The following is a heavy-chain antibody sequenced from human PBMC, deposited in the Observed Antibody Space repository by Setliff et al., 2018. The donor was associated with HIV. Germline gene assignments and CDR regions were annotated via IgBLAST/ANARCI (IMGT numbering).Heavy chain of an antibody. CDR1: GGSISEYY. CDR3: ARVRSYGSAYDAFDV. CDR2: IDYSGST. V-gene: IGHV4-59*08. D-gene: IGHD3-10*01. Sequence: SETLSLTCTVSGGSISEYYWSWIRQPPGKGLEWIGYIDYSGSTNYNASLKSRLTMSIDTSKNQFSLRLTSVTAADTAVYYCARVRSYGSAYDAFDVWGPGTMVTVSS. J-gene: IGHJ3*01.